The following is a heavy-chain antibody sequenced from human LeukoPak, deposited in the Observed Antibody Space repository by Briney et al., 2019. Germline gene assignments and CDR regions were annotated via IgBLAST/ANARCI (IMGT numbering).Heavy chain of an antibody. CDR3: ARDSGIAAAGTSFDY. D-gene: IGHD6-13*01. CDR2: VSAYNGNT. J-gene: IGHJ4*02. Sequence: ASVKVSCKASGYTFTSYGTSWVRQAPGQGLEWMGWVSAYNGNTNYAQKLQGRVTMTTDTSTSTAYMELRSLRSDDTAVYYCARDSGIAAAGTSFDYWGQGTLVTVSS. V-gene: IGHV1-18*01. CDR1: GYTFTSYG.